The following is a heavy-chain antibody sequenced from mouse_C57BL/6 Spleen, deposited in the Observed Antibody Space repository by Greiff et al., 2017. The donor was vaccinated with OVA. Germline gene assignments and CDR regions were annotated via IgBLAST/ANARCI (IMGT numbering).Heavy chain of an antibody. CDR2: IDPEAGET. CDR3: ASIYYYGSSSYYYYAMDY. D-gene: IGHD1-1*01. CDR1: GFNIKDYY. Sequence: VQLKQSGAELVKPGASVKLSCTASGFNIKDYYMHWVKQRTEQGLEWIGRIDPEAGETKYAPKFQGKATITADTSSNTAYLQRSSLTSEDTAVYYCASIYYYGSSSYYYYAMDYWGQGTSVTVSS. J-gene: IGHJ4*01. V-gene: IGHV14-2*01.